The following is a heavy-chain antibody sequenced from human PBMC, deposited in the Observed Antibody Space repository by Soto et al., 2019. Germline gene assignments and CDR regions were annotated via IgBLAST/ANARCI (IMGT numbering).Heavy chain of an antibody. CDR2: INTDGSVA. V-gene: IGHV3-74*03. D-gene: IGHD2-21*01. Sequence: EVQLVESGGGLVQPGESLRLSCAASGLTFRSYWMHWVRQAPGKGLVWVSRINTDGSVAMYVDSVKGRFTISRDNAKNTLFLHMNSLRAEDTAVYYCVRDMQLWRLDPLGQGTLVTVSS. J-gene: IGHJ5*02. CDR3: VRDMQLWRLDP. CDR1: GLTFRSYW.